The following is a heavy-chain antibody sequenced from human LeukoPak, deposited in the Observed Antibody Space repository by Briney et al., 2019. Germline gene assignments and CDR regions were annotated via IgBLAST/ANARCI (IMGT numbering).Heavy chain of an antibody. V-gene: IGHV4-34*01. CDR3: ARGLMRYYDSSLGY. CDR1: GGSFSGYY. CDR2: INHSGST. D-gene: IGHD3-22*01. Sequence: SETLSLTCAVYGGSFSGYYWSWIRQPPGKGLEWIGEINHSGSTNYNPSLKSRVTISVDTSKNQFSLKLSSVTAADTAVYYCARGLMRYYDSSLGYWGQGTLVTVSS. J-gene: IGHJ4*02.